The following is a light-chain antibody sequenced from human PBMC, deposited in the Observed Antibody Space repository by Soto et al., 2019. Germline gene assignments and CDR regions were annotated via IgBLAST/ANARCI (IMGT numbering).Light chain of an antibody. CDR2: GAS. CDR1: QSVSSN. J-gene: IGKJ2*01. V-gene: IGKV3-15*01. Sequence: ETVMTQSPTTLSVSPGERATLSCRASQSVSSNLAWYQQKPGQAPRLLISGASTRATGIPARFSGRGSGTEFTLTISSLQSEDFAVYYCQQYNNWYTFGQGTKLEIK. CDR3: QQYNNWYT.